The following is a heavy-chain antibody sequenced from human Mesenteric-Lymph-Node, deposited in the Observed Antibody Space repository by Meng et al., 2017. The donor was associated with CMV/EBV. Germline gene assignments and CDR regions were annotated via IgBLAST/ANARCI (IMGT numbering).Heavy chain of an antibody. V-gene: IGHV3-30*02. CDR1: GFTFSDYY. CDR3: ARFLEWLLFDY. Sequence: GESLKISCAASGFTFSDYYMSWIRQAPGKGLVWVAFIRYDGSNKYYADSVKGRFTISRDNSKNTLYLQMDSLRAEDTAVYYCARFLEWLLFDYWGQGTLVTVSS. D-gene: IGHD3-3*01. J-gene: IGHJ4*02. CDR2: IRYDGSNK.